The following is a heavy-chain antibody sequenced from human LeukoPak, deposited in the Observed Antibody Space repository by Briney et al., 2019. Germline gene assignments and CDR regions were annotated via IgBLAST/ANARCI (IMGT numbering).Heavy chain of an antibody. Sequence: PGGSLRLSCAASGFTFSSYSMNWVRQAPGKGLEWVSYISSSSSTIYYADSVKGRFTISRYNAKNSLYLQMNSLRGEDTAVYYCSRERSNWFDFWGQGTLVTVSS. CDR1: GFTFSSYS. CDR3: SRERSNWFDF. CDR2: ISSSSSTI. V-gene: IGHV3-48*01. J-gene: IGHJ5*01.